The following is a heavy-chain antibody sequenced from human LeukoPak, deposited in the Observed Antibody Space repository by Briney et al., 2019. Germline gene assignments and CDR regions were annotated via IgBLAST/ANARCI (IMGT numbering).Heavy chain of an antibody. CDR2: TNPRGGST. Sequence: GASGEVCCTASGSTLIDYYFHWVRQAPGQGRGWRGITNPRGGSTNYTQTLQGRFTMTRDTSTSTVYMELNSLRAEDTAVYYCARVRSHYYDTSDKNAFDIWGQGTMVTVSS. J-gene: IGHJ3*02. V-gene: IGHV1-46*04. CDR1: GSTLIDYY. D-gene: IGHD3-22*01. CDR3: ARVRSHYYDTSDKNAFDI.